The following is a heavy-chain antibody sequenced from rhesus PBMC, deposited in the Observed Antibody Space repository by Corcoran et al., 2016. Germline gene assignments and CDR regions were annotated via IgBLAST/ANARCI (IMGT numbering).Heavy chain of an antibody. Sequence: EVQLVQSGAEVKRPGESLKTSCKTSGYSFTSYWISRVRQMPGKGLEWMGAIDPSDSDTTYSPSFQGQFTISADKSISTAYLQWSSLKASDSATYYCASGSSFVYWGQGVLVTVSS. CDR1: GYSFTSYW. CDR2: IDPSDSDT. CDR3: ASGSSFVY. J-gene: IGHJ4*01. D-gene: IGHD6-43*01. V-gene: IGHV5-2*01.